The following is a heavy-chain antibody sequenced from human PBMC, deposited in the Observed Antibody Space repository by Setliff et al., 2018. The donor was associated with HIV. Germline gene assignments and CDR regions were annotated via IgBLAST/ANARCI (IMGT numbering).Heavy chain of an antibody. Sequence: ASVKVSCKASGYTFFEYYMFWLRQAPGQGLEWMGWINPYNGATKSAHKFQGRVTATRDTSITTTYMELTRLTSDDTAIYYCARAPIYCGGDCYLFDYWGQGTLVTVSS. CDR3: ARAPIYCGGDCYLFDY. V-gene: IGHV1-2*02. CDR2: INPYNGAT. CDR1: GYTFFEYY. D-gene: IGHD2-21*02. J-gene: IGHJ4*02.